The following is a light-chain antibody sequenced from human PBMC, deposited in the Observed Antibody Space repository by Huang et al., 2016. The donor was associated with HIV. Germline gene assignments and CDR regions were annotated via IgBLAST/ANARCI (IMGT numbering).Light chain of an antibody. CDR3: QQSFSVPRT. V-gene: IGKV1-39*01. J-gene: IGKJ1*01. Sequence: DIQMTQSPPSLSASVGDRVTFTCRANQNITKSLNWYQQKPGKAPKLLIYTASTLESGVPSMFSGGGSGSRFTLNITKLQPEDFATYYCQQSFSVPRTFG. CDR2: TAS. CDR1: QNITKS.